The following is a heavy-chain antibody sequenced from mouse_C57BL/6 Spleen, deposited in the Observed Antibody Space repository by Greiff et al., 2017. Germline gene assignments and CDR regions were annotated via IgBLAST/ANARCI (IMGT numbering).Heavy chain of an antibody. CDR1: GFTFSDYG. V-gene: IGHV5-17*01. D-gene: IGHD2-3*01. Sequence: EVMLVESGGGLVKPGGSLKLSCAASGFTFSDYGMHWVRQAPEKGLEWVAYISSGSSTIYYADTVKGRFTISRDNAKNTLFLQMTSLRSEDTAMYYCARRWLLTYWYFDVWGTGTTVTVSS. J-gene: IGHJ1*03. CDR2: ISSGSSTI. CDR3: ARRWLLTYWYFDV.